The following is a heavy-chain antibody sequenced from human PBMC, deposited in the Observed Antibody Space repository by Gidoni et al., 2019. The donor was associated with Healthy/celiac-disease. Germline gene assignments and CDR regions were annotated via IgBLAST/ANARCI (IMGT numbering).Heavy chain of an antibody. CDR3: TRNYDSSGYTSYYYYGMDV. CDR2: IRSKANSYAT. D-gene: IGHD3-22*01. CDR1: GFTFSGSA. Sequence: EVQLVESGGGLVQPGGSLKLSCAASGFTFSGSAMHWVRQASGKGLEWVGRIRSKANSYATAYAASVKGRFTISRDDSKNTAYLQMNSLKTEDTAVYYCTRNYDSSGYTSYYYYGMDVWGQGTTVTVSS. J-gene: IGHJ6*02. V-gene: IGHV3-73*01.